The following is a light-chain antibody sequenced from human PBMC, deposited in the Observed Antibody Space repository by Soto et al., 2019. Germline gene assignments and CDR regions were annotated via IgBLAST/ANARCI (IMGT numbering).Light chain of an antibody. CDR3: EQHVNAVYI. J-gene: IGKJ2*01. Sequence: ESVLTQSPGTLSLSPGERATLSCRASQTIIGNYLAWYQQKPGQAPRLLIYGASNRATGVPDRFSGSYSGTDFSLTITRLEPEEFSVYYCEQHVNAVYIFGHGTRLEIK. CDR1: QTIIGNY. V-gene: IGKV3-20*01. CDR2: GAS.